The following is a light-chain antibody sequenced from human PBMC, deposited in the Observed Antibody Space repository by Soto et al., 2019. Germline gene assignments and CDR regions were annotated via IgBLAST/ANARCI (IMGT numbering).Light chain of an antibody. CDR2: DAS. Sequence: DIQMTQSPSSLSASVGDRVTITFQSSQNINNYLNWYQQKPGRAPKLLIYDASNLEAGVPSRFRGSGSGTDFTFTISRLQPEDLATYYCQQYENRPTFGQGTRLEFK. V-gene: IGKV1-33*01. CDR1: QNINNY. CDR3: QQYENRPT. J-gene: IGKJ5*01.